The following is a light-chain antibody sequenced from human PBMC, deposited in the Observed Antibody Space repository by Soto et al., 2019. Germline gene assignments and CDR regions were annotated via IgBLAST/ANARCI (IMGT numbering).Light chain of an antibody. CDR1: SSDVGSYNL. CDR2: EGN. J-gene: IGLJ1*01. V-gene: IGLV2-23*01. Sequence: QSALTQPASVSGSPGQSITISCTGTSSDVGSYNLVSWYQQHPGKAPKLMIYEGNKRPSGVSNRFAGSKSGNTASLTISGLQAEDEADYYCCSYADSSTFVFGTGTKVTVL. CDR3: CSYADSSTFV.